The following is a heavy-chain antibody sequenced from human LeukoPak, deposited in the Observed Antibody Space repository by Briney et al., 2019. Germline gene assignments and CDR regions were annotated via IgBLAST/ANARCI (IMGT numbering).Heavy chain of an antibody. J-gene: IGHJ4*02. Sequence: GGSLRLSCAASGFTVSGNYMSWVRQAPGKGLEWVSVIYTAGSTSYADSVKGRFTLSRDNSKNTLYLQMNSLRAEDTAVYFCAGGSSWPGFSYWGLGTLLTVSS. CDR3: AGGSSWPGFSY. CDR2: IYTAGST. V-gene: IGHV3-53*01. D-gene: IGHD6-13*01. CDR1: GFTVSGNY.